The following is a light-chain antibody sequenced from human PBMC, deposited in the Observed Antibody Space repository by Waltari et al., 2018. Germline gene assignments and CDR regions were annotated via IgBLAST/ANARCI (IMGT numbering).Light chain of an antibody. CDR3: QQFYSLPVT. CDR2: WAS. Sequence: DIVMTQSPDSLAVSLGERATINCKSSQSVLYSSNNKNYVAWYQQKPGQRPKLLVYWASTRESGVPDRFSGSGSGTDFSLTISSLQAEDVAVYYCQQFYSLPVTFGGGTNVEIK. CDR1: QSVLYSSNNKNY. V-gene: IGKV4-1*01. J-gene: IGKJ4*01.